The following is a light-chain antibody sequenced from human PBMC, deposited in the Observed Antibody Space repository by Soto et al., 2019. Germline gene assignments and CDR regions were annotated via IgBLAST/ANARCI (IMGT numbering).Light chain of an antibody. CDR2: GAS. CDR1: QSVRGN. CDR3: QQYHKWPLT. Sequence: EIVLTQSPGSLSLSPGERATLSCRASQSVRGNLAWYQQKPGQAPRLLIYGASTRATGIPARFSGSGSGTEFTLTISSLQSEDFAVYYCQQYHKWPLTFGGGTKVDIK. V-gene: IGKV3-15*01. J-gene: IGKJ4*01.